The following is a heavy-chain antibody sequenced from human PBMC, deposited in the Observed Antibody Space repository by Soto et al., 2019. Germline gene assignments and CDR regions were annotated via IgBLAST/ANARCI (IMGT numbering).Heavy chain of an antibody. CDR2: IYYSGST. CDR3: ARDPAGYSYGYDLYGMDV. V-gene: IGHV4-59*01. CDR1: GGSISSYY. J-gene: IGHJ6*02. Sequence: SETLSLTCTVSGGSISSYYWSWIRQPPGKGLEWIGYIYYSGSTNYNPSLKSRVTISVDTSKNQFSLKLSSVAAADTAVYYCARDPAGYSYGYDLYGMDVWGQGTTVTVSS. D-gene: IGHD5-18*01.